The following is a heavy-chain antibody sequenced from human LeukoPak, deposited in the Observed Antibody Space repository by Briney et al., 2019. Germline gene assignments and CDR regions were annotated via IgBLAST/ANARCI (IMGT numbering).Heavy chain of an antibody. V-gene: IGHV3-30*04. CDR2: ISYDGSNK. J-gene: IGHJ5*02. CDR3: ARAYRLWSGYYNWFDP. CDR1: GFTFSSYA. Sequence: GGSLRLSCAASGFTFSSYAMHWVRQAPGKGLEWVAVISYDGSNKYYADSVKGRFTISRDNSKNTLYLQMNSLRAEDTAVYYCARAYRLWSGYYNWFDPWGQGTLVTVSS. D-gene: IGHD3-3*01.